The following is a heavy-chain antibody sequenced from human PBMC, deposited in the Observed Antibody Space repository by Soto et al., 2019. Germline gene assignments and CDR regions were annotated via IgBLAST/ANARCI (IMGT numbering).Heavy chain of an antibody. CDR2: ISYYGGDQ. D-gene: IGHD3-22*01. Sequence: QVQMVESGGGVVQPGRSLRLSCVASGFTFGSYGMHWVRQAPGKGLEWVALISYYGGDQYYADSVKDRFTISRDNSKNTLYLQFYSLRDEHTAVYFCAKRSYYHDSPVNSDSWGQGTLVTVSS. CDR3: AKRSYYHDSPVNSDS. CDR1: GFTFGSYG. J-gene: IGHJ4*02. V-gene: IGHV3-30*18.